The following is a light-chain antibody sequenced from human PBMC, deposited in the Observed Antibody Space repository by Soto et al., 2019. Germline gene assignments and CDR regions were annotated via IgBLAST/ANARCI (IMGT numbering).Light chain of an antibody. V-gene: IGKV3-20*01. Sequence: ESVLTQSPGTLSLSPGERATLSCRASQSVSSSYLAWYQQKPGQAPRLLVYGASSRATGIPDRFSGCGSGTDFTLTISRPEPEDFAVYYCQQYGSSRTFGQGTKVDIK. CDR1: QSVSSSY. CDR2: GAS. J-gene: IGKJ1*01. CDR3: QQYGSSRT.